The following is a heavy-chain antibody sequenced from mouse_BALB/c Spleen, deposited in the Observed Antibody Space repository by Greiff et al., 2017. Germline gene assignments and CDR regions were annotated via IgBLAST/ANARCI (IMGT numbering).Heavy chain of an antibody. CDR3: ARGYESWYFDV. CDR2: ISTYYGDA. Sequence: QVQLKESGAELVRPGVSVKISCKGSGYTFTDYAMHWVKQSHAKSLEWIGVISTYYGDASYNQKFKGKATMTVDKSSSTAYMELARLTSEDSAIYYCARGYESWYFDVWGAGTTVTVSS. V-gene: IGHV1S137*01. D-gene: IGHD2-10*02. J-gene: IGHJ1*01. CDR1: GYTFTDYA.